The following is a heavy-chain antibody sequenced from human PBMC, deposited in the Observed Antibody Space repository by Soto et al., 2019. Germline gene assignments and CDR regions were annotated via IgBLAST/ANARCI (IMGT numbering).Heavy chain of an antibody. V-gene: IGHV4-34*01. CDR1: GGSFSGYY. CDR2: INHSGST. Sequence: SETLSLTCAVYGGSFSGYYWSWIRQPPGKGLEWIGEINHSGSTNYNPSLKSRVTISVDTSKNQFSLKLSSVTAAYTAVYYCARGRYYGSGSGYYMDVWGKGTTVTVSS. D-gene: IGHD3-10*01. CDR3: ARGRYYGSGSGYYMDV. J-gene: IGHJ6*03.